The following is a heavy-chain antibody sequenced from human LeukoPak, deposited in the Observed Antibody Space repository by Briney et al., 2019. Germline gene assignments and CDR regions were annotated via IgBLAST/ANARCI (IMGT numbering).Heavy chain of an antibody. V-gene: IGHV3-48*03. J-gene: IGHJ4*02. CDR2: ISSSGSTI. CDR3: AREYSSSWYVPYYFDY. Sequence: GGSLRLSCAASGSTFSSYEMNWVRQAPGKGLEWVSYISSSGSTIYYADSVKGRFTISRDNAKNSLYLQMNSLRAEDTAVYYCAREYSSSWYVPYYFDYWGQGTLVTVSS. D-gene: IGHD6-13*01. CDR1: GSTFSSYE.